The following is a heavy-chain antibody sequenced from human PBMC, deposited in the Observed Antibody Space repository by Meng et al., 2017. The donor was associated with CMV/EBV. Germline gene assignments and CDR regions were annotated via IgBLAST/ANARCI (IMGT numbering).Heavy chain of an antibody. J-gene: IGHJ3*02. CDR2: IYYSGST. Sequence: LRLSCTVSGGSISSGDYYWSWIRQPPGKGLEWIGYIYYSGSTYYNPSLKSRFTISVDTSKNQFSLKLSSVTAADTAVYYCARGGGSSGYLDAFDIWGQGTMVTVSS. D-gene: IGHD3-22*01. V-gene: IGHV4-30-4*08. CDR1: GGSISSGDYY. CDR3: ARGGGSSGYLDAFDI.